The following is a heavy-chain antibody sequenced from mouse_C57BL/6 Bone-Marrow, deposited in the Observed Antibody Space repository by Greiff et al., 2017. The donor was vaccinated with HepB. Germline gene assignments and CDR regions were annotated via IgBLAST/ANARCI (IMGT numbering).Heavy chain of an antibody. CDR1: GYTFTSYW. Sequence: QVQLQQPGAELVMPGASVKLSCKASGYTFTSYWMHWVKQRPGQGLEWIGEIDPSDSYTNYNQKFKGKSTLTVDKSSSTAYMQLSSLTSEDSAVYYRARFDGFWYFDVWGTGTTVTVSS. CDR2: IDPSDSYT. D-gene: IGHD2-3*01. J-gene: IGHJ1*03. V-gene: IGHV1-69*01. CDR3: ARFDGFWYFDV.